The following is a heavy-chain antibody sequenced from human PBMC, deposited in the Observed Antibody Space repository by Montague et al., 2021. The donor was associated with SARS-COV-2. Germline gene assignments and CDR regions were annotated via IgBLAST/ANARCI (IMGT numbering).Heavy chain of an antibody. Sequence: SETLSLTCTVSGGSISSSSYYWGWIRQPPGKGLEWIGSIYYSGSTYYNPSLKSRVTISVDTSKNQFSLKLSSVTAADTAVYYCARHRKTRIAMIVVVIGYFDYWGQGPLVTVSS. CDR1: GGSISSSSYY. CDR2: IYYSGST. D-gene: IGHD3-22*01. CDR3: ARHRKTRIAMIVVVIGYFDY. J-gene: IGHJ4*02. V-gene: IGHV4-39*01.